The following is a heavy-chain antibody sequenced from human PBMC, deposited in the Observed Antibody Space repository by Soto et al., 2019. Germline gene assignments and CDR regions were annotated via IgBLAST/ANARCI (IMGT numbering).Heavy chain of an antibody. J-gene: IGHJ5*02. CDR3: ARSPTKVRYYDMLTGYFNNWFDP. V-gene: IGHV1-8*01. D-gene: IGHD3-9*01. CDR1: GYTFTSYD. Sequence: QVQLVQSGAEVKKPGASVKVSCKASGYTFTSYDINWVRQATGQGLEWMGWMNPNSGNTGYAQKFQGRVNMTRNTSISTAYMELSSLRSEDTAVYYCARSPTKVRYYDMLTGYFNNWFDPWGQGTLVTVSS. CDR2: MNPNSGNT.